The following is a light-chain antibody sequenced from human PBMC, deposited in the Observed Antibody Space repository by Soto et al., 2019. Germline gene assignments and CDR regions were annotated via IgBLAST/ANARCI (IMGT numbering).Light chain of an antibody. CDR2: DAS. J-gene: IGKJ4*01. CDR1: QSVSSY. CDR3: QQRSNWPPGVT. V-gene: IGKV3-11*01. Sequence: EIVLTQSPATLSLSPGERATLSCRASQSVSSYLAWYQQKPGQAPRLLIYDASNRATAIPARFSGSGSGTDFTLTISSLEPEDFAVYYCQQRSNWPPGVTCGGGTKVEIK.